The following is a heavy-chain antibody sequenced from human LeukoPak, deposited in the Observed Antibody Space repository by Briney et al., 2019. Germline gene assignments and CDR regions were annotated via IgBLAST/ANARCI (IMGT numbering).Heavy chain of an antibody. J-gene: IGHJ4*02. CDR3: ARVEEWLRLDY. D-gene: IGHD5-12*01. CDR2: IYYSGST. V-gene: IGHV4-59*01. CDR1: GGSISSYY. Sequence: TSETLSLTCTVSGGSISSYYWSWIRQPPGKGLEWIGYIYYSGSTNYNPSLKSRVTISVDTSKNQFSLKLSSVTAADTAVYYCARVEEWLRLDYWGQGTLVTASS.